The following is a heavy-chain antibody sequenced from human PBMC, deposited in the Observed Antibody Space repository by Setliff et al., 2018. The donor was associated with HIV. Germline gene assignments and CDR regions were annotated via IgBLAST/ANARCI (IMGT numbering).Heavy chain of an antibody. J-gene: IGHJ4*02. CDR2: IYYSGST. CDR3: ARGTVERPRWLRWTTVVPFDY. Sequence: SETLSLTCTVSGGSISSGGYYWSWIRQPPGKGLEWIGYIYYSGSTYYNPSLRSRVTISVDTSKNQFSLKLSSVTAADTAVYYCARGTVERPRWLRWTTVVPFDYWGQGTLVTVSS. D-gene: IGHD5-12*01. V-gene: IGHV4-31*03. CDR1: GGSISSGGYY.